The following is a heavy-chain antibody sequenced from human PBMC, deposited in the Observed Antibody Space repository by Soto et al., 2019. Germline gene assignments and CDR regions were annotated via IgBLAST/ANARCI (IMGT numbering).Heavy chain of an antibody. V-gene: IGHV1-69*06. CDR2: IIPVFATP. D-gene: IGHD4-17*01. Sequence: QVQLVQSGAEVKKPGSSVKVSCKASGGPFSDYSINWVRQAPGQGLDWIGGIIPVFATPNYAQKFQGRVTITADKSTITAYMELSNVRSEVTAIYFCARDPDYGAKFGLGLVDYWGQGTLVTVTS. CDR3: ARDPDYGAKFGLGLVDY. J-gene: IGHJ4*02. CDR1: GGPFSDYS.